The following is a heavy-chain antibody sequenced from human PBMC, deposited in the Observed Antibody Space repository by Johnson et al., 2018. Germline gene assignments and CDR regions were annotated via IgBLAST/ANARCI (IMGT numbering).Heavy chain of an antibody. D-gene: IGHD3-22*01. J-gene: IGHJ1*01. CDR1: GFTFSSYG. CDR2: ISSDGSNK. V-gene: IGHV3-30*18. Sequence: QVQLGQSGGSVVQPGRSLRLSCTASGFTFSSYGMHWVRQAPGKGLEWVASISSDGSNKNYADSVKDRFTLSRDNSKNSLSLQRNSLRAEDTAVYYCAKAGYYGSSVYYYYFQHWGQGTLVTVSS. CDR3: AKAGYYGSSVYYYYFQH.